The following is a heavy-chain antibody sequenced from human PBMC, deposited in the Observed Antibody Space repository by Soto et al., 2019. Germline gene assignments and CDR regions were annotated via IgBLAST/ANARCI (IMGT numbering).Heavy chain of an antibody. CDR2: IDWDDDK. D-gene: IGHD6-19*01. CDR3: VRTPPRPRSGWKKYYFEY. J-gene: IGHJ4*01. CDR1: GFSLSIDGMC. V-gene: IGHV2-70*01. Sequence: SGPTLVNPTRTFTLTCTFSGFSLSIDGMCVSWIRQPPGKALEWLAVIDWDDDKYYITSLKTRLSISKDTSKNQVVLTMTNMDPADTATYYCVRTPPRPRSGWKKYYFEYLGHGTLVTVSS.